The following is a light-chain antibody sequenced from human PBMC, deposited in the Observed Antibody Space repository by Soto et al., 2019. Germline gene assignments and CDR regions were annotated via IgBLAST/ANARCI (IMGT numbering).Light chain of an antibody. CDR3: QQYKSYSAHGLT. J-gene: IGKJ4*01. Sequence: DIQMAQSPSALFASIGDRVSVTCRASQPIFTSLAWYQQKPGKAPKLLIYDASVLQTGVPSRFSGFSSGTDFTLTISGLQPDDFATYFCQQYKSYSAHGLTCGGGTKVGIK. CDR1: QPIFTS. CDR2: DAS. V-gene: IGKV1-5*01.